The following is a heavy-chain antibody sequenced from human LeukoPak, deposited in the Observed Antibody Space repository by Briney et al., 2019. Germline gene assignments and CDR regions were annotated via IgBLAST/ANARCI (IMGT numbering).Heavy chain of an antibody. Sequence: WASVKVSCKASGYILTSYYMHWVRQAPGQGLEWMGIINPNGGSTTYAQKFQGRVIMTRDTSTGTVYMELSSLRSEDTAVYYCARAPLYSGYDLTIDFWGQGSLVTVSS. V-gene: IGHV1-46*01. CDR1: GYILTSYY. CDR3: ARAPLYSGYDLTIDF. D-gene: IGHD5-12*01. CDR2: INPNGGST. J-gene: IGHJ4*02.